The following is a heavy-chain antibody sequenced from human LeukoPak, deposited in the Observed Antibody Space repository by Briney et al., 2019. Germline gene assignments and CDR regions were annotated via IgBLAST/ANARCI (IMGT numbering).Heavy chain of an antibody. J-gene: IGHJ4*02. CDR1: GFTFSSYW. Sequence: GGSLRLSCAASGFTFSSYWMSWVRQAPGKGLEWVANIKQDGSEKYYVDSVKGRFTISRDNAKNSLYLQMNSLRAEDTAVYYCAREGPGIVGATIWLWGQGTLVTASS. D-gene: IGHD1-26*01. CDR2: IKQDGSEK. V-gene: IGHV3-7*01. CDR3: AREGPGIVGATIWL.